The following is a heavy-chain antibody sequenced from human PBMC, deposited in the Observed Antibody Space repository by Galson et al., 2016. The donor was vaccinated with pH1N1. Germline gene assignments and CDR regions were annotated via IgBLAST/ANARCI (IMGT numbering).Heavy chain of an antibody. D-gene: IGHD3-22*01. Sequence: ETLSRPCPVSGGPISSRDYFWDGIRQPPGKGLQWIAQIYYRGSAYYDPSLKSRVTLSLDMSKSQLSRTLSSVTAADTAVYYCARLQGDYDTSAYPDYWGQGTLVTVSS. CDR2: IYYRGSA. J-gene: IGHJ4*02. V-gene: IGHV4-39*07. CDR1: GGPISSRDYF. CDR3: ARLQGDYDTSAYPDY.